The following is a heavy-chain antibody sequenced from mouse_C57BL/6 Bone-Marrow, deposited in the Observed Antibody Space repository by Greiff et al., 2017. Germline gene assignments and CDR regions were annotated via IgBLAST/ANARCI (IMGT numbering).Heavy chain of an antibody. CDR3: ARHERYYDYEGYFDY. J-gene: IGHJ2*01. V-gene: IGHV1-62-2*01. Sequence: LVKPGASVKLSCKASGYIFTEYTIHWVKQRSGQGLEWIGGFYPGSGSIKYNERFKDKATLTADKSSNTVYMELSRLTSEDSAVYFCARHERYYDYEGYFDYWGQGTTLTVSS. CDR1: GYIFTEYT. D-gene: IGHD2-4*01. CDR2: FYPGSGSI.